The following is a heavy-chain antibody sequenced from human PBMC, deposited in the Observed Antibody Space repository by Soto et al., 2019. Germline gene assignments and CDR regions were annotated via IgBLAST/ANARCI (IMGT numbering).Heavy chain of an antibody. CDR3: ARGYSGTSFNDY. CDR2: IYHSGST. V-gene: IGHV4-30-2*01. D-gene: IGHD2-2*01. CDR1: CGSISSGGYS. Sequence: SETLSLTCAVSCGSISSGGYSWNWIRQPPGKGLEWIGYIYHSGSTYYNPSLKSRVTISVDRSKNQFSLKLSSVTAADTAVYYCARGYSGTSFNDYWGQGTLVTVSS. J-gene: IGHJ4*02.